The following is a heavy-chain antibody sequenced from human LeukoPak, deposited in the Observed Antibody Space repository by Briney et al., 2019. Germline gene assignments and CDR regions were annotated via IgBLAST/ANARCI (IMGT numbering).Heavy chain of an antibody. V-gene: IGHV4-39*01. J-gene: IGHJ3*02. CDR1: GASISSTSFY. CDR3: ARHWVPDYLLRPFDI. CDR2: IYYSGST. Sequence: ASETLSLTCTVSGASISSTSFYWDWIRQPPGRGLEWIGNIYYSGSTYYNPSLKSRVTISVDTSKNQFSLKLSSVTAADTAIYYCARHWVPDYLLRPFDIWGQGTMVTVSS. D-gene: IGHD4/OR15-4a*01.